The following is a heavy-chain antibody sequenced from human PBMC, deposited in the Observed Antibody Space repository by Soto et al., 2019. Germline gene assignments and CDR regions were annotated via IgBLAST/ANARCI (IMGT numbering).Heavy chain of an antibody. CDR3: QRLGGDGFTAVDY. Sequence: EGLEWVAIISPDGSNENYADSVKGRFTISRDNSKNTVYLQINSLTAEETVVYHSQRLGGDGFTAVDYWGYGTPDIISS. CDR2: ISPDGSNE. D-gene: IGHD3-9*01. V-gene: IGHV3-30-3*01. J-gene: IGHJ4*01.